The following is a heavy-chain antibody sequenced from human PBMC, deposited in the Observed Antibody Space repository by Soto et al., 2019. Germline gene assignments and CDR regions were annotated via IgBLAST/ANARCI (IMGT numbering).Heavy chain of an antibody. CDR2: IYYSGST. Sequence: PSETLSLTCTVSGGSISSYYWSWIRQPPGKGLEWIGYIYYSGSTNYNPSLKSRVTISVDTSKNQFSLKLSSVTAADTAVYYCARDIGSGTPQSGNWFDPWGQGTLVTVSS. V-gene: IGHV4-59*01. D-gene: IGHD3-10*01. CDR1: GGSISSYY. CDR3: ARDIGSGTPQSGNWFDP. J-gene: IGHJ5*02.